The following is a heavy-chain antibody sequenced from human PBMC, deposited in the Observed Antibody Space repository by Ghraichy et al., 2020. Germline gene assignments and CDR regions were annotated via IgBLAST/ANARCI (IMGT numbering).Heavy chain of an antibody. J-gene: IGHJ6*02. CDR1: GYTFTSYG. CDR3: ARETYYYGSGSYQWGYYYYGMDV. D-gene: IGHD3-10*01. CDR2: ISAYNGNT. V-gene: IGHV1-18*01. Sequence: ASVKVSCKASGYTFTSYGISWVRQAPGQGLEWMGWISAYNGNTNYAQKLQGRVTMTTDTSTSTAYMELRSLRSDDTAVYYCARETYYYGSGSYQWGYYYYGMDVWGQGTTVTVSS.